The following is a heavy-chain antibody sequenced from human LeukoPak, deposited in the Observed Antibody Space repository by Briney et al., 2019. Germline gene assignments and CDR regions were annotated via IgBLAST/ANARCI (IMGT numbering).Heavy chain of an antibody. CDR3: VVVTIFGVADIRATPLEY. CDR2: ISYDGSNK. D-gene: IGHD3-3*01. CDR1: GFTFSSYA. J-gene: IGHJ4*02. V-gene: IGHV3-30-3*01. Sequence: PGGSLRLSCAASGFTFSSYAMHWVRQAPGKGLEWVAVISYDGSNKYYADSVKGRFTISRDNSKNTLYLQMNSLRAEDTAVYYCVVVTIFGVADIRATPLEYWGQGTLVTVSS.